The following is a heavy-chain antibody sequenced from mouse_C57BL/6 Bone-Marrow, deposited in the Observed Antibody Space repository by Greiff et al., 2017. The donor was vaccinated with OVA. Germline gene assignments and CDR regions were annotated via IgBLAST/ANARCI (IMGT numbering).Heavy chain of an antibody. CDR3: TRLLDAMDY. V-gene: IGHV5-9-1*02. J-gene: IGHJ4*01. Sequence: EVKLVESGAGLVKPGGSLKLSCAASGFTFSSYAMSWVRQTPEKRLEWVAYISSGGDYIYYADTVKGRFTISRDNARNTLYLQMRSLKSEDTAMYYCTRLLDAMDYWGQGTSVTVSS. CDR2: ISSGGDYI. CDR1: GFTFSSYA. D-gene: IGHD2-1*01.